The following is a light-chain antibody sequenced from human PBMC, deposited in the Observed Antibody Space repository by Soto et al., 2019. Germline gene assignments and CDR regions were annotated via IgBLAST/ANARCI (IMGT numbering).Light chain of an antibody. CDR3: CSYAGSSTLV. CDR2: EGS. CDR1: SSDVGSYNL. J-gene: IGLJ2*01. V-gene: IGLV2-23*01. Sequence: SALTQPASVSGSPGQSITISCPGTSSDVGSYNLVSLYQQHPGKAPKIMIYEGSKRPSGVSNRFSGSKSGNTASLTISGLQAEDEADYYCCSYAGSSTLVFGGGTKVTVL.